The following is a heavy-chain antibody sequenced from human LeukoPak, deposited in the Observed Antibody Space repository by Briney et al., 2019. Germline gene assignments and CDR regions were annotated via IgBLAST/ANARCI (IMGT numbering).Heavy chain of an antibody. V-gene: IGHV1-18*01. CDR3: ASGGWSGYYDSSGYLWTYFDY. Sequence: ASVKVSCKASGYTFTSYGISWVRQAPGQGLEWMGWISAYNGNTNYAQKLQGRVTMTTDTSTSTAYMELRSLRSDDTAVYYCASGGWSGYYDSSGYLWTYFDYWGQGTLVTVSS. D-gene: IGHD3-22*01. CDR1: GYTFTSYG. CDR2: ISAYNGNT. J-gene: IGHJ4*02.